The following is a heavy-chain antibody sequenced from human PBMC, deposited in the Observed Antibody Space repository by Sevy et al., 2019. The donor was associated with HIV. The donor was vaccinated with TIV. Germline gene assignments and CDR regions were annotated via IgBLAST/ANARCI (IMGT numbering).Heavy chain of an antibody. CDR3: ARLDWVSTSGAFDI. CDR2: ISSSSSYI. J-gene: IGHJ3*02. V-gene: IGHV3-21*01. Sequence: GGSLRLSCAASGFTFSSHSMNWVRQAPGKGLEWVSSISSSSSYIYYADSVKGRFTISRDNAKNSLYLQMNSLRAEDTAVYYCARLDWVSTSGAFDIWGQGTMVTVSS. D-gene: IGHD3-9*01. CDR1: GFTFSSHS.